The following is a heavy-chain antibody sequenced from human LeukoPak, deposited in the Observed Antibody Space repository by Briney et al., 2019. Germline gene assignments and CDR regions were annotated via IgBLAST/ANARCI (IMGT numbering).Heavy chain of an antibody. V-gene: IGHV4-59*01. J-gene: IGHJ4*02. CDR1: GGSISSYY. CDR3: VRDNDSRDPPHFDY. D-gene: IGHD3-16*01. CDR2: IYYSGNT. Sequence: SETLSLTCTVSGGSISSYYWNWIRQPPGKGLEWIAYIYYSGNTNYNPSLKSRVTISVDTSKNQFSLKLSSVTAADTAVYYCVRDNDSRDPPHFDYWGQGTLVTVSS.